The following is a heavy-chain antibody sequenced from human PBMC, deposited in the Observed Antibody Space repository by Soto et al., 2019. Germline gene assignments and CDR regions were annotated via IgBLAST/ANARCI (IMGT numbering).Heavy chain of an antibody. J-gene: IGHJ4*02. CDR1: GFTFDTNG. V-gene: IGHV3-23*01. Sequence: GGSLRLSCAASGFTFDTNGMTWVRQAPGKGLEWVSAISAAGGTTYYADPVKGRFTISRDNSKKMLYLEMNSLKGDDTAVYYCAKDGSWGDHYYFDNWGQGTLVTVSS. CDR2: ISAAGGTT. D-gene: IGHD2-21*02. CDR3: AKDGSWGDHYYFDN.